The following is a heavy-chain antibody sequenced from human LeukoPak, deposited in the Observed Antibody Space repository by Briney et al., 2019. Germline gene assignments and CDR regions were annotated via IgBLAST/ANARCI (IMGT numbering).Heavy chain of an antibody. CDR3: ARDDTFGARYFDY. CDR2: INPNSGGT. CDR1: GYTFTGYY. D-gene: IGHD2/OR15-2a*01. V-gene: IGHV1-2*02. Sequence: ASVKVSCKASGYTFTGYYMHWVRQAPGQGLEWMGWINPNSGGTNYAQKLQGRVTMTTDTSTSTAYMELRSLRSDDTAVYYCARDDTFGARYFDYWGQGTLVTVSS. J-gene: IGHJ4*02.